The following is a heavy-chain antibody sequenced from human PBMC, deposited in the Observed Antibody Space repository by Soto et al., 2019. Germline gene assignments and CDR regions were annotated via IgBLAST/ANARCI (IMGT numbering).Heavy chain of an antibody. J-gene: IGHJ6*02. CDR3: ATLRTSGYHTHYFFGMDV. D-gene: IGHD3-22*01. Sequence: QVHLEQSGPEVQKPGASVKVACRASGNTFMNLGISWVRQAPGQGLEWMAWISPYNDNTNYAQKFQGRVSMTTDLSTSTAYMELRSLRSDDTAVYYCATLRTSGYHTHYFFGMDVWGQGTTVAVSS. CDR1: GNTFMNLG. V-gene: IGHV1-18*04. CDR2: ISPYNDNT.